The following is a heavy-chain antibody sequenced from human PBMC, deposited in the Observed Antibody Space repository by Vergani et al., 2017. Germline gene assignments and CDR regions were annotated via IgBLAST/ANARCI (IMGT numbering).Heavy chain of an antibody. Sequence: QVQLVQSGAEVKKPGSSVKVSCKASGGTFSSYAISWVRQAPGQGLEWMGGIIPIFGIANYAQKFQGRVTITADKSTSTAYMELSRLRSEDTAVYYCACGDLGYCSGGSCYSVGYYYYCMDFWGQGTTVTVSS. CDR3: ACGDLGYCSGGSCYSVGYYYYCMDF. V-gene: IGHV1-69*17. D-gene: IGHD2-15*01. CDR2: IIPIFGIA. CDR1: GGTFSSYA. J-gene: IGHJ6*02.